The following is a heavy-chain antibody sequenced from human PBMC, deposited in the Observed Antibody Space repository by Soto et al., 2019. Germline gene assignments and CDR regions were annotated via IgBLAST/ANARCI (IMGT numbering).Heavy chain of an antibody. J-gene: IGHJ2*01. CDR1: GFTFGGYA. CDR2: ISSSGDDI. V-gene: IGHV3-23*01. Sequence: GGSLRLSCVASGFTFGGYAMSWVRQAPGKGLEWVSSISSSGDDIYYADSVKGRFTTSRDNFKNTLFLQMNSLRAEDTAVYFCAYADYGWYFDLWGRGTLVTVSS. CDR3: AYADYGWYFDL. D-gene: IGHD4-17*01.